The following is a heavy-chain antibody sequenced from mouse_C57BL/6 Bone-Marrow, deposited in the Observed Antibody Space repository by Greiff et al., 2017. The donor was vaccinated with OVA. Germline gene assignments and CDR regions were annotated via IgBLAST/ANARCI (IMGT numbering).Heavy chain of an antibody. CDR1: YCAFMASA. Sequence: LQQSGAELVRPGSSVKLSCKDSYCAFMASAMHWVKQRPGHGLEWIGSFTMYSDATEYSENFKGKATLTANTSSSTADMELSSLTSEDSAVYYWARSTTVVATWNYYAMDYWGQGTSVTVSS. CDR3: ARSTTVVATWNYYAMDY. D-gene: IGHD1-1*01. J-gene: IGHJ4*01. V-gene: IGHV1-49*01. CDR2: FTMYSDAT.